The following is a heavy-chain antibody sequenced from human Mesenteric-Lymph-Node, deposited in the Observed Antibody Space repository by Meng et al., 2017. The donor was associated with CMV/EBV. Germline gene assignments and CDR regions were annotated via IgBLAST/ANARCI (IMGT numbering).Heavy chain of an antibody. J-gene: IGHJ4*02. CDR3: AYFGDLPPLW. Sequence: QLQESGPGLVKSSQNPSVTCTFPGDIISSNNAAWNWIRQSPSRGLEWLGRTYYRSESYNDYAVSVKSRISVNLDTSKNQLSLHLNFVTPEDTAGYYCAYFGDLPPLWWGQGTLVTVSS. D-gene: IGHD3-16*01. CDR2: TYYRSESYN. CDR1: GDIISSNNAA. V-gene: IGHV6-1*01.